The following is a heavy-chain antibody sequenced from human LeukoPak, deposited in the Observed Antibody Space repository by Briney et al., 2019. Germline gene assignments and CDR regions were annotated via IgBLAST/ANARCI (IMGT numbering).Heavy chain of an antibody. Sequence: VASVKVSCKASGYTSTGYYMHWVRQAPGPRLEWMGWINPNSGGTNYAQKFQGRVTMTRDTSISTAYMELSRLRSDDTAVYYCARDSYSGELLSWGQGTLVTVSS. V-gene: IGHV1-2*02. CDR3: ARDSYSGELLS. D-gene: IGHD1-26*01. CDR2: INPNSGGT. CDR1: GYTSTGYY. J-gene: IGHJ4*02.